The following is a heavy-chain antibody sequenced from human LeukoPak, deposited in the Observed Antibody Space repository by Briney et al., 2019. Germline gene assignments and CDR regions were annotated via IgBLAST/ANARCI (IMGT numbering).Heavy chain of an antibody. CDR2: INPSGGST. D-gene: IGHD5-24*01. V-gene: IGHV1-46*01. CDR3: ARGFDGYNWKSRYYFDY. Sequence: ASVNVSCKASGYTFTSYYMHWVRQAPGQGLEWMEIINPSGGSTSYAQKFQGRVTMTRDTSTSTVYMELSSLRSEDTAVYYCARGFDGYNWKSRYYFDYWGQGTLVTVSS. J-gene: IGHJ4*02. CDR1: GYTFTSYY.